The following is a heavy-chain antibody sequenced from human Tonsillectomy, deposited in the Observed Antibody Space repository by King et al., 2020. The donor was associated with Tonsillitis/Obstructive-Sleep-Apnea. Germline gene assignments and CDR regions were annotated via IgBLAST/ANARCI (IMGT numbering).Heavy chain of an antibody. Sequence: VQLQESGPGLVKPSETLSLTCTVSGGSISSYYWSWIRQPPGKGLEWIGYIYYSGSTNYNPSLKSRVTISVDTSKTQVSLKLSSVTAADTAVYYCARDMMLEAGGDAFDIWGQGTMVTVSS. D-gene: IGHD3-16*01. CDR2: IYYSGST. CDR1: GGSISSYY. V-gene: IGHV4-59*01. J-gene: IGHJ3*02. CDR3: ARDMMLEAGGDAFDI.